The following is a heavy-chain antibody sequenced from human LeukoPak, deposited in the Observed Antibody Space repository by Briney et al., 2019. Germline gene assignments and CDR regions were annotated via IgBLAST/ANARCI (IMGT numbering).Heavy chain of an antibody. CDR3: AKATRGDS. Sequence: GGSLRLSCAASGFTFSTNAMSWVRQAPGKGLEWVSGIGGSGDDRYYADSVKGRFTISRDNTKNTPYLQMHSLRAEDTALYYCAKATRGDSWGQGALVTVSS. CDR1: GFTFSTNA. J-gene: IGHJ4*02. V-gene: IGHV3-23*01. D-gene: IGHD3-10*01. CDR2: IGGSGDDR.